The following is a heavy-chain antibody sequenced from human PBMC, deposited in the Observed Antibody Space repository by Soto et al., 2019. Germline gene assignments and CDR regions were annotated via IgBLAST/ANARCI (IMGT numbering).Heavy chain of an antibody. Sequence: GGSLRLSCAASGFTFSSYGMHWVRQAPGKGLEWVAVIWYDGSNKYYADSVKGRFTISRDNSKNTLYLQMNSLRAEDTAVYYCARYAGSSWHYYYYGMDVWGQGTTVTV. D-gene: IGHD6-13*01. J-gene: IGHJ6*02. CDR1: GFTFSSYG. CDR2: IWYDGSNK. V-gene: IGHV3-33*01. CDR3: ARYAGSSWHYYYYGMDV.